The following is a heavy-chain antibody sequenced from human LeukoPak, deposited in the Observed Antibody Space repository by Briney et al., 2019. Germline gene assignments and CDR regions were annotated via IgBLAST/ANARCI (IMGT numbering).Heavy chain of an antibody. V-gene: IGHV5-51*01. J-gene: IGHJ4*02. Sequence: GASLQISCKGSGSRFTSYWIGWVRPLPGKGLEWMGIIYPGDSDARYSPSFQGQVTISADKSISTAYLQWSSLKASDTAMYYCARQATAVADIDYWGQGTLVTVSS. CDR1: GSRFTSYW. D-gene: IGHD6-13*01. CDR3: ARQATAVADIDY. CDR2: IYPGDSDA.